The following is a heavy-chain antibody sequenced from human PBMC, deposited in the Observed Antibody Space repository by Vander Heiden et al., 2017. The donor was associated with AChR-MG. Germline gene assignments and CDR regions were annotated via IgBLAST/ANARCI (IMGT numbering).Heavy chain of an antibody. D-gene: IGHD1-26*01. CDR2: ISYDGSNK. CDR3: GRSGAGAWSVAFDI. Sequence: QVQLVESGGGVVQPGRSLRTSCAASGFTFGSYAMARVRQVPGKGLEWVAVISYDGSNKYYADSVKGRFTISRDNSKNTLYLQMNSLRAEDTAVYYCGRSGAGAWSVAFDIWCQGTMVTVSS. J-gene: IGHJ3*02. V-gene: IGHV3-30-3*01. CDR1: GFTFGSYA.